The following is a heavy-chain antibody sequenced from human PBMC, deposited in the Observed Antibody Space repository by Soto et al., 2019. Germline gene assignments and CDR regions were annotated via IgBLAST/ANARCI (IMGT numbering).Heavy chain of an antibody. CDR3: IRGATHYYYYGMDV. J-gene: IGHJ6*02. Sequence: GGSLRLSCTASGFTFRDYAMSWVRQAPGKGLEWVGFIRSKAYGGTTDYAASVKARFTISRDDSKSIAYLQMNSLKTEDTAVYYCIRGATHYYYYGMDVWGQGTTVTVSS. CDR1: GFTFRDYA. V-gene: IGHV3-49*04. D-gene: IGHD5-12*01. CDR2: IRSKAYGGTT.